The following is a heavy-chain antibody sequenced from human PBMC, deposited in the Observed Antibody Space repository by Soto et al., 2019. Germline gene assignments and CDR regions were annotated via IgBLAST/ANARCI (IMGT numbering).Heavy chain of an antibody. J-gene: IGHJ5*02. Sequence: TLTELSMHRVRQTTGKGLEWMGGFDPEDGETIYAQKFQGRVTMTEDTSTDTAYMELSSLRSEDTAVYYCATENWNYEVTWFARWGQGTVVPVSS. CDR2: FDPEDGET. CDR1: TLTELS. V-gene: IGHV1-24*01. D-gene: IGHD1-7*01. CDR3: ATENWNYEVTWFAR.